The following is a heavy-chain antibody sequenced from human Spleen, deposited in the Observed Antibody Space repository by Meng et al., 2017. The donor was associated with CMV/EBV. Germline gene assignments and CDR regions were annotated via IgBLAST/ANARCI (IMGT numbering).Heavy chain of an antibody. CDR3: ARVPAYYYYAMDV. V-gene: IGHV1-18*01. CDR2: ISGYNGDT. J-gene: IGHJ6*02. D-gene: IGHD2-2*01. Sequence: ASVKVSCKASGYTFTSYGISWVRQAPGQGLEWMGWISGYNGDTKYAQKVQGRVTMTADTSTSTAYMELRSLRSDDTAVYYCARVPAYYYYAMDVWGQGTTVTVSS. CDR1: GYTFTSYG.